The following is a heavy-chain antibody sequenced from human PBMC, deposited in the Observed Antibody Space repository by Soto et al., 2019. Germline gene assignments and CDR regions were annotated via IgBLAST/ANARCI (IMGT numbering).Heavy chain of an antibody. CDR1: GFTFSSYS. CDR3: ARGTGAGFWSGSAHNWFDP. D-gene: IGHD3-3*01. V-gene: IGHV3-21*01. J-gene: IGHJ5*02. Sequence: GGSLRLSCAASGFTFSSYSMNWVRQAPGKGLEWVSSISSSSSYIYYADSVKGRFTISRDNAKNSLYLQMNSLRAEDTAVYYCARGTGAGFWSGSAHNWFDPWGQGTLVTVSS. CDR2: ISSSSSYI.